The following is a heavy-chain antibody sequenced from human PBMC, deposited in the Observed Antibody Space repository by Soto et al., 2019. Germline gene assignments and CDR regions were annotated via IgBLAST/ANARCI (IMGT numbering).Heavy chain of an antibody. CDR2: ISGSGGST. D-gene: IGHD3-10*01. CDR1: GFTFSSYA. Sequence: GSLRLSCAASGFTFSSYAMSWFRQAPGKGLEWVSAISGSGGSTYYADSVKGRFTISRDNSKNTLYLQMNCLRAEDTAVYYCAKDQXGVRGVIIYYYYYGMDVWGQGTTVTVSS. J-gene: IGHJ6*02. CDR3: AKDQXGVRGVIIYYYYYGMDV. V-gene: IGHV3-23*01.